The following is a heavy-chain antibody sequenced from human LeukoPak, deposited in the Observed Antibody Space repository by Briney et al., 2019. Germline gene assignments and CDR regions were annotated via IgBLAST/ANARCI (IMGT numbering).Heavy chain of an antibody. D-gene: IGHD5-18*01. CDR2: IIPIFGSS. J-gene: IGHJ5*02. CDR3: ARVTHTELSTWFDP. Sequence: GASVKVSCKASGYTLTNYAINWVRQAPGQGLEWMGGIIPIFGSSNYAQKFQGRVTITADESTTTAYMELSSLRSEDTAVYYCARVTHTELSTWFDPWGQGTLVTVSS. CDR1: GYTLTNYA. V-gene: IGHV1-69*13.